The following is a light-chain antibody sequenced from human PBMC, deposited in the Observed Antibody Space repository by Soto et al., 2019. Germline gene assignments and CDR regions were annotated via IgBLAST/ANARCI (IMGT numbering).Light chain of an antibody. Sequence: QTVVTQESSLSVSPGGTVTLTCGLSSGSVSTSYYSSWYQQTPGQAPRTLIYNTNTRSSGVPDRFSGSILGNKAALTITGAQADDECDYYCVLYMGSGISVFGGGTKLTVL. J-gene: IGLJ2*01. CDR1: SGSVSTSYY. CDR2: NTN. V-gene: IGLV8-61*01. CDR3: VLYMGSGISV.